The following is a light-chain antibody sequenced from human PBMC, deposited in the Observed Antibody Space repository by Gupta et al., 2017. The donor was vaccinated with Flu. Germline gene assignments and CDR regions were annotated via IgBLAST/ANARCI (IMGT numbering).Light chain of an antibody. CDR1: SSNIGGNND. Sequence: MSTSGTATSSNIGGNNDVSWYQNHPSEAPKLIIYEVDSRPSGVSNRFSGTKSATTASLTTSGLQAEEEATYYCSSYTTSVTSYVFGAGTKFTVL. CDR3: SSYTTSVTSYV. CDR2: EVD. J-gene: IGLJ1*01. V-gene: IGLV2-14*01.